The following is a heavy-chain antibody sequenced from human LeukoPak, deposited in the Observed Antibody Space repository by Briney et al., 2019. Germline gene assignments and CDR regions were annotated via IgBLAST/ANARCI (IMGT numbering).Heavy chain of an antibody. CDR2: IYYSRST. D-gene: IGHD6-19*01. Sequence: SETLSLTCTVSGGSISSYYWSWIQQPPGKGLEWIGYIYYSRSTDYNPSLKSRVTISVDTSKNQFSLKLSSVTAADTAVYYCARLAVAGLDYWGQGTLVTVSS. CDR1: GGSISSYY. CDR3: ARLAVAGLDY. J-gene: IGHJ4*02. V-gene: IGHV4-59*08.